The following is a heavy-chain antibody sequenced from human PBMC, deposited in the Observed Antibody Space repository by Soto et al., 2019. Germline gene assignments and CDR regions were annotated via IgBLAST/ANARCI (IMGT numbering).Heavy chain of an antibody. CDR2: IWYDGINK. Sequence: QVQLVESGGGVVQPGRSLRLSCAASGFTFSSFGMHWVRQAPGKGLEWVAVIWYDGINKYYADSVKGRFTISRDNSKNTLYLQMNSLRAEDTAVYYCARDPYGGNSFTFDYWGHGTLVTVSS. V-gene: IGHV3-33*01. D-gene: IGHD4-17*01. CDR1: GFTFSSFG. J-gene: IGHJ4*01. CDR3: ARDPYGGNSFTFDY.